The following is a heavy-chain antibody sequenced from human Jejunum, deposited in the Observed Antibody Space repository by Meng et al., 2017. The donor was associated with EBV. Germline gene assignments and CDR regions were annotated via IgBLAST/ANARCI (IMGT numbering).Heavy chain of an antibody. CDR1: GGSFGNFD. CDR3: AGGKYVAWEVLYA. Sequence: QVQLQQWGAGLLKPSATLSLTCGVCGGSFGNFDWSWIRQPPGKGLEWIGEINHSGRTNYDPSLKSRVSISLDTSKNQFSLKLNSVTAADTAVYYCAGGKYVAWEVLYAWGQGTLVTVSS. J-gene: IGHJ5*02. D-gene: IGHD1-26*01. V-gene: IGHV4-34*01. CDR2: INHSGRT.